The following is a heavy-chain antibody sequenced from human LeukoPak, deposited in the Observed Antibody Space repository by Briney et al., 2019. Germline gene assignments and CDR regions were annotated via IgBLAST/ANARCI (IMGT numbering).Heavy chain of an antibody. Sequence: SETLSLTCAVYGGSFSGYYWSWIRQPPGKGREWIGEINHSGSTNYNPSLKSRVTISVDTSKNQFSLKLSSVTAADTAVYYCASASTVTTSDYWGQGTLVTVSS. D-gene: IGHD4-17*01. CDR2: INHSGST. J-gene: IGHJ4*02. CDR3: ASASTVTTSDY. V-gene: IGHV4-34*01. CDR1: GGSFSGYY.